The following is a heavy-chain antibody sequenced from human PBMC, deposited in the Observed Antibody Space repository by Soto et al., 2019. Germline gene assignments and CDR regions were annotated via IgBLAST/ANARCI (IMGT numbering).Heavy chain of an antibody. J-gene: IGHJ4*02. CDR2: ISYDGSNK. V-gene: IGHV3-30-3*01. Sequence: QVQLVESGGGVVQPGRSLRLSCAASGFTFSSYAMHWVRQAPGKGLEWVAVISYDGSNKYYADSVKGRVTISRDNSKNTLYLQMNSLSAEDTAVYYCARPLFYGDYVSYFDYWGQGTLVTVSS. CDR1: GFTFSSYA. D-gene: IGHD4-17*01. CDR3: ARPLFYGDYVSYFDY.